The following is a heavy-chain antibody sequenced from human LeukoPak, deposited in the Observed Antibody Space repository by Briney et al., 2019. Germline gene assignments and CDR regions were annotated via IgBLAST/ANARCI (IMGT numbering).Heavy chain of an antibody. CDR1: GYSISSGYH. CDR2: IYDSGNT. CDR3: ARAFYPGYYSYMAV. D-gene: IGHD3-3*02. J-gene: IGHJ6*03. V-gene: IGHV4-38-2*02. Sequence: SETLSLTCTVSGYSISSGYHWGWSRQPPGKGMEWIWSIYDSGNTYYNPSLKSRVTLSIDTSKNQFFLKMRSVSAADTAVYYCARAFYPGYYSYMAVWGKGTTVSVSS.